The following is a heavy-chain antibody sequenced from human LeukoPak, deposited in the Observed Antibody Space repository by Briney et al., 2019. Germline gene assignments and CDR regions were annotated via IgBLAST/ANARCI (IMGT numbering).Heavy chain of an antibody. J-gene: IGHJ4*02. V-gene: IGHV4-59*01. Sequence: PSETLSLTCTVSGGSISSYYWSWIRRPPGKGLEWIGYIYYSGSTNYNPSLKSRVTISVDTSKNQFSLKLSSVTAADPAVYYCARDRHYYDSSGYYFHYWGQGTLVTVSS. CDR3: ARDRHYYDSSGYYFHY. D-gene: IGHD3-22*01. CDR1: GGSISSYY. CDR2: IYYSGST.